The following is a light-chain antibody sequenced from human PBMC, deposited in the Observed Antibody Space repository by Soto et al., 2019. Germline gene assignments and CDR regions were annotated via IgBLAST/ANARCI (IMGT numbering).Light chain of an antibody. J-gene: IGKJ1*01. CDR2: AAS. CDR1: QGISNY. V-gene: IGKV1-27*01. CDR3: QKYNSRPPRT. Sequence: DIQMTQSPSSLSASVGDRVTITCRASQGISNYLAWYQQKPGKVPKLLIYAASTLQSWVPSRFNDSASGTDFTLTISRLQPEDVATYFCQKYNSRPPRTFGQGNKVEIK.